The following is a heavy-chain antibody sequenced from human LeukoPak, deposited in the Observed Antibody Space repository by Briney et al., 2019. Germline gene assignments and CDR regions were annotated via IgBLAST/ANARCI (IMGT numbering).Heavy chain of an antibody. CDR3: ARDRAVAGPHLWYYYYYLDV. V-gene: IGHV3-30*04. CDR2: ISYDGSNK. Sequence: PGGSLRLSCAASGFTFSSFGVHWVRQAPGKGLEWVAVISYDGSNKYYADSVKGRFTISRDNSKNSLYLQMNSLRAEDTAVYYCARDRAVAGPHLWYYYYYLDVWGKGTTVTVSS. J-gene: IGHJ6*03. D-gene: IGHD6-19*01. CDR1: GFTFSSFG.